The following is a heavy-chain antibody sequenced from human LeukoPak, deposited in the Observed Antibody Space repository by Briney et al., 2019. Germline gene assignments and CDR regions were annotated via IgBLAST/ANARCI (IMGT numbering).Heavy chain of an antibody. J-gene: IGHJ4*02. D-gene: IGHD1-26*01. CDR3: ARDAVGATSFDY. CDR1: GGSISSGDYS. CDR2: IYHSGNT. Sequence: PSETLSLTCAVSGGSISSGDYSWNWIRQPPGEGLEWIGYIYHSGNTYYNPSLKSRVTISVDRSKNHFSLKLSSVTAADTAVYYCARDAVGATSFDYWGQGTLVTVSS. V-gene: IGHV4-30-2*01.